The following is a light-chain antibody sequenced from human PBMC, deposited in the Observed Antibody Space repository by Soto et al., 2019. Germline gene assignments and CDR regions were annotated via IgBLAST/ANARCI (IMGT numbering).Light chain of an antibody. CDR1: QSVSSS. V-gene: IGKV3-15*01. CDR3: QQYDTWPPAWT. CDR2: GAS. Sequence: EIVMTQSPATLSVSPGDTATLSCRASQSVSSSLAWYQQKPGQAPRLLIYGASTRTTDIPARFCGSGSGTECTLTSSSLPSENVALYYCQQYDTWPPAWTFGHGTQVDIK. J-gene: IGKJ1*01.